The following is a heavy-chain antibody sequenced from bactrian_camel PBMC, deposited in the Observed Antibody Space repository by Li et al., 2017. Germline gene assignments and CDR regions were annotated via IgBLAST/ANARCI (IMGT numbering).Heavy chain of an antibody. CDR3: AADLLGVRVWCCDFGY. D-gene: IGHD3*01. V-gene: IGHV3S40*01. Sequence: DVQLVESGGGLVQPGGSLRLSCAASGFTFSDHDMIWVRQAPGKGLEWVSTINIGSNAYYADSVKGRFTIARGNAENTLYLQMNSLKTEDTAVYYCAADLLGVRVWCCDFGYWGQGTQVTVS. CDR1: GFTFSDHD. J-gene: IGHJ6*01. CDR2: INIGSNA.